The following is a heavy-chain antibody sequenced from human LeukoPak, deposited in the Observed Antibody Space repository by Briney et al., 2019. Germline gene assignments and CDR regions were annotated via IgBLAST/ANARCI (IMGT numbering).Heavy chain of an antibody. D-gene: IGHD3-22*01. J-gene: IGHJ4*02. Sequence: ASVKVSCKASGYTFTSYGISWVRQAPGQGLEWMGIINPSGGSTSYAQKYQGRVTMTRDTSTSTVYMELSSLRSEDTAVYYCARLPHPDSYYYDSSGYYSIDYWGQGTLVTVSS. V-gene: IGHV1-46*01. CDR1: GYTFTSYG. CDR2: INPSGGST. CDR3: ARLPHPDSYYYDSSGYYSIDY.